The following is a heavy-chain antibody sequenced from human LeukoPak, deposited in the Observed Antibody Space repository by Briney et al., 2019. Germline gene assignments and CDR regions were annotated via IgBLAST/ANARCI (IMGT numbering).Heavy chain of an antibody. Sequence: SETLSLTCTVSGGSITNNNYYWDWIRQPPGKGLEWIGNLYYSGSAHYNPSLKSRVTISVDTSKNQFSLRLSSVTAADTAVYYCARSRIAAAGPFRYWGQGTLVTVSS. CDR3: ARSRIAAAGPFRY. D-gene: IGHD6-13*01. CDR1: GGSITNNNYY. V-gene: IGHV4-39*07. CDR2: LYYSGSA. J-gene: IGHJ4*02.